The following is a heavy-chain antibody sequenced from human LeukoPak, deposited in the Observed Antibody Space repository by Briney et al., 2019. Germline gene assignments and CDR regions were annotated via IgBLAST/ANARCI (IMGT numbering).Heavy chain of an antibody. V-gene: IGHV1-18*01. J-gene: IGHJ4*02. CDR1: GYTFTSYG. D-gene: IGHD4-17*01. CDR2: ISAYNGDT. CDR3: ARAFDDYGIRTPFDY. Sequence: GASVKVSCKASGYTFTSYGINWVRQAPGQGLEWMGWISAYNGDTNYAQKLQGRVTMATDTSTSTAYMELRSLRSDDTAVYYCARAFDDYGIRTPFDYWGQGTLVTVSS.